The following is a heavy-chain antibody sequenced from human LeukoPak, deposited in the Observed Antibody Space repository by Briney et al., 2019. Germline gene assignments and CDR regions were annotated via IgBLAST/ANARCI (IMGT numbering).Heavy chain of an antibody. CDR3: ARSMSNGGFRLDY. CDR2: TYYRSKWYF. Sequence: SQTLSLTCAIAGDSVSSKNPAWTWIRQSPSRGLEWLGRTYYRSKWYFDYAVSVESRITIKPDTSKNQFSLQLNSVTPEDTAVYYCARSMSNGGFRLDYWGQGSLVTVSS. D-gene: IGHD4-11*01. V-gene: IGHV6-1*01. J-gene: IGHJ4*02. CDR1: GDSVSSKNPA.